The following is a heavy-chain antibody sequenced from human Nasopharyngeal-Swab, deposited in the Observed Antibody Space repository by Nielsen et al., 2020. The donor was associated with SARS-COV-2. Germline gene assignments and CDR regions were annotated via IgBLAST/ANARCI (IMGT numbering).Heavy chain of an antibody. CDR1: GFIFSSYD. Sequence: GESLKISCAASGFIFSSYDFHWVRQVTGGGLEWVSAIGTGGDTYYADSVKGRFIISRENAENSLYLQMNSLRDGDTAVYYCAREMRGSGHYYKGFDFWGQGTLVSVSS. CDR2: IGTGGDT. V-gene: IGHV3-13*01. J-gene: IGHJ4*02. CDR3: AREMRGSGHYYKGFDF. D-gene: IGHD3-10*01.